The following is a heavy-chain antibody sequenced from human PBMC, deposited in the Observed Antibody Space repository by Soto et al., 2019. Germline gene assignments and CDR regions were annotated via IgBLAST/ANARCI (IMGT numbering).Heavy chain of an antibody. D-gene: IGHD3-16*01. CDR2: IIPILGIA. CDR1: GGTFSSYT. V-gene: IGHV1-69*08. J-gene: IGHJ4*02. Sequence: QVQLVQSGAEVKKPGSSVKVSCKASGGTFSSYTISWVRQAPGQGLEWMGRIIPILGIANYAQKFQGRVTIPANKARSTADRELGSRRLEDTAVYYWAREGGDYDYFWGGSLDYWGQGTLVTVSS. CDR3: AREGGDYDYFWGGSLDY.